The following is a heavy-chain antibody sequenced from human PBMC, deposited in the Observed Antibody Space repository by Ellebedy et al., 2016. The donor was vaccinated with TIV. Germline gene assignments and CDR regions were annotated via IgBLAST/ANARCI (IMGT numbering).Heavy chain of an antibody. D-gene: IGHD3-3*01. J-gene: IGHJ4*02. CDR3: ASIRRLEYYYDS. Sequence: ASVKVSCKASGNTFNTHGMNWVRQAPGQGLEWMGWINPNTGNPTYAQGFTGRFVFSLDTSVSTACLQISSLKAEDTAIYFCASIRRLEYYYDSWGQGTLVTVSS. V-gene: IGHV7-4-1*02. CDR1: GNTFNTHG. CDR2: INPNTGNP.